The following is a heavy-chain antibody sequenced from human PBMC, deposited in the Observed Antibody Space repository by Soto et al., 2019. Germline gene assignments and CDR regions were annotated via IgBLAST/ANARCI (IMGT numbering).Heavy chain of an antibody. D-gene: IGHD3-16*02. CDR2: IHYSGTT. J-gene: IGHJ4*02. Sequence: QVQLQESGPGLVKASQTLSLTCTVSGGSISGGRYYWSWIRQHPGKGLEWIGNIHYSGTTHYNPSLKSRFNISIDTSKNNFSLKLRSVTAADTAVYFCARGGGVIAPVDFWGQGTLVTVSS. CDR3: ARGGGVIAPVDF. V-gene: IGHV4-31*03. CDR1: GGSISGGRYY.